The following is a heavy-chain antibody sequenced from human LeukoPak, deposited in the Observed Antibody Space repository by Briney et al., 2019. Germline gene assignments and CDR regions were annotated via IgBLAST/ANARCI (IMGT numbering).Heavy chain of an antibody. J-gene: IGHJ4*02. D-gene: IGHD6-13*01. Sequence: SVKVSCKASGGTFSSYAISWVRQAPGQGLEWMGGIIPIFGTANYAQKFQGRVTITADESTSTAYMELSSLRSEDTAVYYCARVGWQQLVQVDYWGQGTLVTVSS. CDR2: IIPIFGTA. CDR1: GGTFSSYA. V-gene: IGHV1-69*13. CDR3: ARVGWQQLVQVDY.